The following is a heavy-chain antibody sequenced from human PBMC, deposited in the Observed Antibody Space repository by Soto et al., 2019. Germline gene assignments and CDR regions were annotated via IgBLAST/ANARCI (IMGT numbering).Heavy chain of an antibody. CDR3: ARDLVFSIAARGWFDP. J-gene: IGHJ5*02. V-gene: IGHV3-30-3*01. CDR1: GFTFSSYA. D-gene: IGHD6-6*01. CDR2: ISYDGSNK. Sequence: GGSLRLSCAASGFTFSSYAMHWVRQAPGKGLEWVAVISYDGSNKYYADSVKGRFTISRDNSKNTLYLQMNSLRAEDTAVYYCARDLVFSIAARGWFDPWGQGTLVTVS.